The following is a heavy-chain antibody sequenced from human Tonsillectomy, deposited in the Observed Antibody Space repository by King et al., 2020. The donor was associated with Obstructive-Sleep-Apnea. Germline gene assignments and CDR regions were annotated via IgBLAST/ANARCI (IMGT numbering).Heavy chain of an antibody. CDR1: GASISSNSYY. CDR3: ARAVAVAGSFDP. D-gene: IGHD6-19*01. J-gene: IGHJ5*02. CDR2: IYYSGST. Sequence: LQLQESGPGLVNPSETLYLSCIVSGASISSNSYYWGWIGQPPGKGLEWIGNIYYSGSTYYNPSLKSRVTISLDTSKSQFSLRLSSVTAADTAVYYCARAVAVAGSFDPWGRGTLVSVSS. V-gene: IGHV4-39*07.